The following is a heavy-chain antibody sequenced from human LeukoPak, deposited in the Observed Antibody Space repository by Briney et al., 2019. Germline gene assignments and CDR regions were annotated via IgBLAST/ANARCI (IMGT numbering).Heavy chain of an antibody. V-gene: IGHV4-39*01. CDR1: GSSISSSNYY. CDR2: INYSGST. D-gene: IGHD6-19*01. J-gene: IGHJ4*02. Sequence: PSETLSLTCTVSGSSISSSNYYWGWIRQPPEKGLEWIGTINYSGSTYYNPSLKSRVTMSVDTSKNQFSPELSSVTAADTAVYYCASRQRYSSGWHFDCWGQGALVTVSS. CDR3: ASRQRYSSGWHFDC.